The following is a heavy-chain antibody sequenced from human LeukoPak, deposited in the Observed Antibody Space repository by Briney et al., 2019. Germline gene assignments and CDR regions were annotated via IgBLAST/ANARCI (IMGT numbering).Heavy chain of an antibody. CDR1: GFTFSSLA. V-gene: IGHV3-23*01. CDR2: ISGSGSST. D-gene: IGHD1-26*01. CDR3: AKDDGLWGSGSSYFDY. Sequence: GGSLRLSCAASGFTFSSLAMSWVRQAPGKGLEWVSAISGSGSSTYYADSVKGRFTISRDNSKNTLYLQMNSLRAEDTAVYYCAKDDGLWGSGSSYFDYWGQGTLVTVSS. J-gene: IGHJ4*02.